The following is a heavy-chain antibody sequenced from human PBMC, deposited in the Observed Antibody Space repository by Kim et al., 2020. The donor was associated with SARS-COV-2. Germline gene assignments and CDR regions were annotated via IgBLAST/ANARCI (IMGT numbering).Heavy chain of an antibody. CDR3: ARVMVAVEYSSSAGDYYYYYMDG. CDR1: GFTFSDYY. CDR2: ISSSGSTI. D-gene: IGHD6-6*01. V-gene: IGHV3-11*01. J-gene: IGHJ6*03. Sequence: GGSLRLSCAASGFTFSDYYMSWIHQAPGKGLEWVSYISSSGSTIYYADSVKGRFTISRDNAKNSLYLQMNSLRAEDTAVYYCARVMVAVEYSSSAGDYYYYYMDGWSKGTTVTVSS.